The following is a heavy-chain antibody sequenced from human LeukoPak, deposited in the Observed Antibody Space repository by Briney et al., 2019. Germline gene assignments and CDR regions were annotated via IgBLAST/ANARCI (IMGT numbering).Heavy chain of an antibody. CDR2: IINSGGNE. D-gene: IGHD2-21*01. CDR3: AKFLPTHIVVANYYFDY. V-gene: IGHV3-23*01. Sequence: GGSLRLSCAASGFTFSSYAMSWVRQAPGKGLEWASAIINSGGNEYSADYVKGRFTISRDNSNNTIYLQMNNLRAQDTAVYYCAKFLPTHIVVANYYFDYWGQGTLVTASS. CDR1: GFTFSSYA. J-gene: IGHJ4*02.